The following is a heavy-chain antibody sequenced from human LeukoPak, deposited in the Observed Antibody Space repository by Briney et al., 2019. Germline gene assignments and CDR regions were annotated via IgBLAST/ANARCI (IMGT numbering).Heavy chain of an antibody. CDR3: ARESQIDSGSYAFFMSV. V-gene: IGHV4-4*07. Sequence: SETLSLTCTVSGGSISRHFWSWIRQPAGKGLEWIGRIFDDGTTNYNPSLKSRVTLSVDTSKEQFSLKVTSVTAADTAAYFCARESQIDSGSYAFFMSVWGRGSTLAV. J-gene: IGHJ6*02. D-gene: IGHD3-16*01. CDR1: GGSISRHF. CDR2: IFDDGTT.